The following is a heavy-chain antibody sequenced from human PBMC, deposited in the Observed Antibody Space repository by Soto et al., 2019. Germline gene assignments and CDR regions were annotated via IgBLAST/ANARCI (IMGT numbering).Heavy chain of an antibody. J-gene: IGHJ5*02. D-gene: IGHD3-9*01. CDR1: GFSLSTSGVG. CDR3: AHSPDYDILTGYYWPWFDP. Sequence: SGPTLVNPTQTLTLTCTFSGFSLSTSGVGVGWIRQPPGKALEWLALIYWDDDKRYSPSLKSRLTITKETSKNQVVLTMTNMDPVDTATYYCAHSPDYDILTGYYWPWFDPWGQGTLVTVSS. V-gene: IGHV2-5*02. CDR2: IYWDDDK.